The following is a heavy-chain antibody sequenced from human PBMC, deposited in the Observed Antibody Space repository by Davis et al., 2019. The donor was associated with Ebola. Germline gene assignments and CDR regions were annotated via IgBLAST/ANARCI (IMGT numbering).Heavy chain of an antibody. CDR2: VNPSGGST. D-gene: IGHD3-10*01. J-gene: IGHJ4*02. CDR3: ASGTYYGSGSYIDY. Sequence: AASVKVSCKAFGYAFTSYYIHWVRQASGQGLEWMGIVNPSGGSTTYAQKFQGRVTMTRDTSTSTVYMELSSLRSEDTAVYYCASGTYYGSGSYIDYWGQGTLVTVSS. V-gene: IGHV1-46*01. CDR1: GYAFTSYY.